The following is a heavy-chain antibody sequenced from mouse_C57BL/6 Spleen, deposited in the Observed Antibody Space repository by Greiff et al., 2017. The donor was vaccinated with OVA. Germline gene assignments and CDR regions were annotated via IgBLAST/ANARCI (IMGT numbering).Heavy chain of an antibody. V-gene: IGHV1-61*01. CDR2: IYPSDSET. Sequence: VQLQQPGAELVRPGSSVKLSCKASGYTFTSYWMDWVKQRPGQGLEWIGNIYPSDSETNYNQKFKGKATLTVDKSYSTAFMQLRSLTAEDAAVYCCARGVSGWYFDVWGTGTTVTVSS. CDR1: GYTFTSYW. CDR3: ARGVSGWYFDV. J-gene: IGHJ1*03. D-gene: IGHD6-2*01.